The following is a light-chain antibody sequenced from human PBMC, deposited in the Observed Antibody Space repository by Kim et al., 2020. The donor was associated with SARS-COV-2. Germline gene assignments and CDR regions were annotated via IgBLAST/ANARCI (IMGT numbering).Light chain of an antibody. CDR2: GES. Sequence: RSLAPGERATLSCQGSQKDNSNYLASYKQKGGQAPRLRCYGESSRDTGIPDRFSGRGSGTDFTLTISRLEPEDVAVYYGQQYGRTLGQGTKVEIK. V-gene: IGKV3-20*01. J-gene: IGKJ1*01. CDR3: QQYGRT. CDR1: QKDNSNY.